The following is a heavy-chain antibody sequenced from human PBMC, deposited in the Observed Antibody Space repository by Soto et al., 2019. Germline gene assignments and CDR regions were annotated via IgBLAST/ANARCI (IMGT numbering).Heavy chain of an antibody. D-gene: IGHD1-26*01. CDR2: TFFRSTWYN. J-gene: IGHJ5*02. Sequence: PSQTLSLTCAISGDSVSSTRATWNWIRQSPSRGLEWLGRTFFRSTWYNDYAESVKSRIIISPDTSKNQFSLHLNSVTPEDTAVYYCARDDDGGSLENWFDPWGQGTLVTVSS. CDR3: ARDDDGGSLENWFDP. V-gene: IGHV6-1*01. CDR1: GDSVSSTRAT.